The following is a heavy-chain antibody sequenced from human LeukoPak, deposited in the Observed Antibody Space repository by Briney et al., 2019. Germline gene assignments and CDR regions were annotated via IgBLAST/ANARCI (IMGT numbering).Heavy chain of an antibody. CDR3: ARALLWFGESHEFDP. V-gene: IGHV1-46*01. D-gene: IGHD3-10*01. J-gene: IGHJ5*02. CDR2: INPSGGST. Sequence: ASVKVSCKASGYTLTSYSISWVRQAPGQGLEWMGIINPSGGSTSYAQKFQGRVTMTRDTSTSTVYMELSSLRSGDTAVYYCARALLWFGESHEFDPWGQGTLVTVSS. CDR1: GYTLTSYS.